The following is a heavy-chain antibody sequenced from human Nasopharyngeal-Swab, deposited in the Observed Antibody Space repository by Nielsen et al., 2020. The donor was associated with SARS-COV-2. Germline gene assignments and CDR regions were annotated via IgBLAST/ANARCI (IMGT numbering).Heavy chain of an antibody. V-gene: IGHV4-31*02. J-gene: IGHJ6*02. Sequence: WIRQPPGKGLEWIGYIYYSGSTYYNPSLKSRVTISVDTSKNQFSLKLSSVTAADTAVYYCARDSFYGMDVWGQGTTVTVSS. CDR3: ARDSFYGMDV. CDR2: IYYSGST.